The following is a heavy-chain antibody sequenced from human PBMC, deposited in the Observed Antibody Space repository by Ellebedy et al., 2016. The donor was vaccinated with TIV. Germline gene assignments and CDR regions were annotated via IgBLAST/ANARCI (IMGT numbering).Heavy chain of an antibody. J-gene: IGHJ5*02. Sequence: SETLSLTCIVSGGSLSSGSSFWAWIRQPPGKGLEWIGSIYRSGSTYSNPSLKSRVTISVDTSKNQFSLKLTSVTAADTAVYYCARWFGELLYVRWFDPWGQGTLVTVSS. CDR3: ARWFGELLYVRWFDP. D-gene: IGHD3-10*01. V-gene: IGHV4-39*01. CDR1: GGSLSSGSSF. CDR2: IYRSGST.